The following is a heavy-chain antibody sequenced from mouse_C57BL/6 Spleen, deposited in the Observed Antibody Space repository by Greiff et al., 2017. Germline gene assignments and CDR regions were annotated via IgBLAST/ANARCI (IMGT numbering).Heavy chain of an antibody. Sequence: EVMLVESGGGLVKPGGSLKLSCAASGFTFSSYTMSWVRQTPEKRLEWVATISGGGGNTYYPDSVKGRFTISRDNAKNTLYLQMSSLRSEDTALYYCARHGAYYFDYWGQGTTLTVSS. V-gene: IGHV5-9*01. CDR2: ISGGGGNT. CDR1: GFTFSSYT. CDR3: ARHGAYYFDY. J-gene: IGHJ2*01.